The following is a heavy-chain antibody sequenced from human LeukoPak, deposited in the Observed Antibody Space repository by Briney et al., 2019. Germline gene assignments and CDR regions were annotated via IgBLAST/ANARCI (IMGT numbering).Heavy chain of an antibody. CDR1: GFTFSSYS. CDR2: ISSSSSYI. Sequence: GGSLRLSCAASGFTFSSYSMNWVRQAPGKGPEWVSSISSSSSYIYYADSVKGRFTISRDNAKNSLYLQMNSLRAEDTAVYYCARGGVIAFDYWGQGTLVTVPS. CDR3: ARGGVIAFDY. D-gene: IGHD3-16*02. J-gene: IGHJ4*02. V-gene: IGHV3-21*01.